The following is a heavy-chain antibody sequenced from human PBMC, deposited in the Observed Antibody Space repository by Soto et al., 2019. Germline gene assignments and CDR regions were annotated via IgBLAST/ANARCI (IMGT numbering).Heavy chain of an antibody. CDR3: ARVYCPSTTCTPDFTFDY. D-gene: IGHD2-2*01. Sequence: ASVKVSCKSSGYKNDKTGSRWVRPSPGQGIEWVGWISAYNGKRDFAQKFQDRVTMATDTSTNTAYMYLTSLRSDDTAVYFCARVYCPSTTCTPDFTFDYWG. CDR1: GYKNDKTG. V-gene: IGHV1-18*01. J-gene: IGHJ4*01. CDR2: ISAYNGKR.